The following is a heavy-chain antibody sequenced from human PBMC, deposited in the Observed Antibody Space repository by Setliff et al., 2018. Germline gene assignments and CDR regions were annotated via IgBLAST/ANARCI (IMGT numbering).Heavy chain of an antibody. J-gene: IGHJ6*03. V-gene: IGHV4-4*02. D-gene: IGHD6-19*01. CDR2: IYQSGTT. CDR1: GESIRSNNW. Sequence: PSETLSLTCTVSGESIRSNNWWNWVRQPPGKGLEWIGDIYQSGTTNYNPSLKSRVTISVDKSTNQFSLKLNSVTAADTAVYYCVRTDYSDGRYSMDVWGKGTTVTVSS. CDR3: VRTDYSDGRYSMDV.